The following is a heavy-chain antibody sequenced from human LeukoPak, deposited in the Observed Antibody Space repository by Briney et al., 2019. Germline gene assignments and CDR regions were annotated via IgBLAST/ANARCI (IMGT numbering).Heavy chain of an antibody. CDR3: AKAPYYYDRPGSGSI. Sequence: GGSLRLSCAASGFTFSSYSMNWVRQAPGKGLEWVSSISSSSSYIYYADSVKGRFTISRDNAKNSLYLQMNSLRAEDTAVYYCAKAPYYYDRPGSGSIGGQGTLVTVSS. J-gene: IGHJ4*02. CDR1: GFTFSSYS. D-gene: IGHD3-22*01. CDR2: ISSSSSYI. V-gene: IGHV3-21*04.